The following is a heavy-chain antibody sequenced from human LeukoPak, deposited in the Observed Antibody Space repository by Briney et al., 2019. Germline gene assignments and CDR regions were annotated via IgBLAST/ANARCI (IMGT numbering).Heavy chain of an antibody. Sequence: GGSLRLSCAASGFTFSTYWMHWVRQAPGKGLVWVSRIDSDGSRTNYADSVKGRFTISRDNAENTLYLQMNSLRAEDTAVYYCAKVLGYYDSSGYYQEGGFDYWGQGTLVTVSS. CDR3: AKVLGYYDSSGYYQEGGFDY. D-gene: IGHD3-22*01. CDR2: IDSDGSRT. V-gene: IGHV3-74*01. CDR1: GFTFSTYW. J-gene: IGHJ4*02.